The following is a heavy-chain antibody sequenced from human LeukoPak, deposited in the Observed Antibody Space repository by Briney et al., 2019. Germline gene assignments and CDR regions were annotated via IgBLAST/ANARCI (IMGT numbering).Heavy chain of an antibody. D-gene: IGHD2-21*01. J-gene: IGHJ3*02. CDR2: IYYSGST. V-gene: IGHV4-59*01. CDR3: ARVKVIDAFVI. CDR1: GGSISSYS. Sequence: SETLSLSCTVSGGSISSYSCGWIRQPPGKGLEWIGYIYYSGSTTNNLSLKSRVTIPVDTSKSQFSLKMSTVSAAETSVYCCARVKVIDAFVIWGQGTMVTVSS.